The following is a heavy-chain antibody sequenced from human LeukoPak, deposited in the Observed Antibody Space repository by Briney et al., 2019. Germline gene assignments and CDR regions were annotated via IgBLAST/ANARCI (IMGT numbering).Heavy chain of an antibody. D-gene: IGHD3-16*02. V-gene: IGHV1-18*01. CDR1: GYTFTTNG. Sequence: ASVKVSCKASGYTFTTNGISWVRQAPGQGLEWMGWISTYNGNTHYAQKFQGRVTMTTDTSTSTAYMELRSLRSDDTAVYYCARDPLGYVWGSYRKYDYWGQGTLVTVSS. CDR2: ISTYNGNT. J-gene: IGHJ4*02. CDR3: ARDPLGYVWGSYRKYDY.